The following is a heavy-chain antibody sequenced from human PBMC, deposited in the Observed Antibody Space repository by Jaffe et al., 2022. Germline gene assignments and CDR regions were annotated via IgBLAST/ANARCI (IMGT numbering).Heavy chain of an antibody. Sequence: EVQLVESGGGLVQPGGSLKLSCAASGFTFSGSAMHWVRQASGKGLEWVGRIRSKANSYATAYAASVKGRFTISRDDSKNTAYLQMNSLKTEDTAVYYCTRVKSVGVNIVATTRDYYYYYYMDVWGKGTTVTVSS. V-gene: IGHV3-73*02. CDR1: GFTFSGSA. J-gene: IGHJ6*03. CDR3: TRVKSVGVNIVATTRDYYYYYYMDV. D-gene: IGHD5-12*01. CDR2: IRSKANSYAT.